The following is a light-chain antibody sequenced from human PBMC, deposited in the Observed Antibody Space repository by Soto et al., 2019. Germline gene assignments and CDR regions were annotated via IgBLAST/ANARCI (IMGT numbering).Light chain of an antibody. CDR1: SSDVGGYNY. CDR2: EVS. J-gene: IGLJ2*01. CDR3: SSYAVNNNLGV. Sequence: QSALTQPPSASGSPGQSVTISCTGTSSDVGGYNYVSWYQQYPGKAPKLMIYEVSKRPSGVPDRFSGSKSGNTASLTVSGLQAEDEADYYCSSYAVNNNLGVFGGGTKLTVL. V-gene: IGLV2-8*01.